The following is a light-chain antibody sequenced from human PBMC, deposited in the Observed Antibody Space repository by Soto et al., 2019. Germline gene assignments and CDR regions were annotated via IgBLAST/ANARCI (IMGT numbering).Light chain of an antibody. CDR2: GAS. V-gene: IGKV3-20*01. Sequence: TQSHSTLSASGVETVTVACRFSQSVSSSYLAWYQQKPGQAPRLLIYGASSRATGIPDRFSGSGSGTDFTLTISRLEPEDFAVYYCQQYGSSPGTFGPGTKVDI. J-gene: IGKJ3*01. CDR1: QSVSSSY. CDR3: QQYGSSPGT.